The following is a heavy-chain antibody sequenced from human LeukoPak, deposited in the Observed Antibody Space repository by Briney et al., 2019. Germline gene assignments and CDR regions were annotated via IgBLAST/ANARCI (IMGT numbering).Heavy chain of an antibody. D-gene: IGHD6-19*01. J-gene: IGHJ3*02. CDR3: ARDGVSPPGYSSGWYEPLAFDI. CDR1: GFTFSSYA. V-gene: IGHV3-30-3*01. CDR2: ISYDGSNK. Sequence: GGSPRLSCAASGFTFSSYAMHWVRQAPGKGLEWVAVISYDGSNKYYADSVKGRFTISRDNSKNTLYLQMNSLRAEDTAVYYCARDGVSPPGYSSGWYEPLAFDIWGQGTMVTVSS.